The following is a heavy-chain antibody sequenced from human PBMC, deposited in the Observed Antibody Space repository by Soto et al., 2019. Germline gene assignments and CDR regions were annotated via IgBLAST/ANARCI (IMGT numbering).Heavy chain of an antibody. D-gene: IGHD3-10*01. V-gene: IGHV4-34*01. CDR1: GGSFSGYY. Sequence: SETLSLTCAVYGGSFSGYYWSWIRQPPGKGLEWIGEINHSGSTNYNPSLKSRVTISVDTSKNQFSLKLSSVTAADTAVYYCASARTMNYYGSGSYYPPNYYYYGMDVWGQGTTVTVSS. J-gene: IGHJ6*02. CDR2: INHSGST. CDR3: ASARTMNYYGSGSYYPPNYYYYGMDV.